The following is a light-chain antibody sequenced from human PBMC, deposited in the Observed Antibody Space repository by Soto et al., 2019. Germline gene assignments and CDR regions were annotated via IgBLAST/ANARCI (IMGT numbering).Light chain of an antibody. CDR1: SSDVGGYNY. Sequence: QSALTQPPSASGSPGQSVTISCTGTSSDVGGYNYVSWYQQYPGRAPKLMIYEVTKRPSGVPDRFSGSKSGNTASLTVSGLLADDEADYYCRSYAASNNFYFVFGGGTKLTVL. CDR2: EVT. V-gene: IGLV2-8*01. J-gene: IGLJ3*02. CDR3: RSYAASNNFYFV.